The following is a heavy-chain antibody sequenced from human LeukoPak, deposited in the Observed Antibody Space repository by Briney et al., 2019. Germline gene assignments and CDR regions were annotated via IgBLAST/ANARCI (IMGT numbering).Heavy chain of an antibody. D-gene: IGHD2-2*01. V-gene: IGHV3-48*03. CDR1: GFTFTIYE. J-gene: IGHJ4*02. CDR3: ARETDSTLFDY. Sequence: PGGSLRLSCAASGFTFTIYEMNWVRQAPGKGLEWVSYISSSGNTIYYADSVKGRFTISRDNAKNSLYLQINSLRAEDTAVYYCARETDSTLFDYWGQGTLVTVSS. CDR2: ISSSGNTI.